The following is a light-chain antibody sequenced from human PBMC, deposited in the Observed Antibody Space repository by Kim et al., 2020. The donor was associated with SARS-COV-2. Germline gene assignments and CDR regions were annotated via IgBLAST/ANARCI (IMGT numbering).Light chain of an antibody. V-gene: IGLV1-51*01. J-gene: IGLJ3*02. Sequence: GQKVTISCSGSSSDIGNNFVSWYQQLPGTAPKLLIYDNDKRPPWIPDRFSGSKSGTSATLGITGLQTDDEADYYCGTWDSSLNGGVFGGGTKLTVL. CDR1: SSDIGNNF. CDR2: DND. CDR3: GTWDSSLNGGV.